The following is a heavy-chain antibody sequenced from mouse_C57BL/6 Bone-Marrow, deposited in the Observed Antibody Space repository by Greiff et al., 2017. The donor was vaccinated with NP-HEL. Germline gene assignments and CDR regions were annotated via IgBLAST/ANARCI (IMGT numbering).Heavy chain of an antibody. D-gene: IGHD1-1*02. Sequence: VQLQQPGAELVRPGSSVKLSCKASGYTFTSYWMDWVKQRPGQGLEWIGNIYPSDSETHYNQKFKDKATLTVDKSSSTAYMQLSSLTSEDSAVYYCARAYYGSYYFDYWGQGTTLTVSS. J-gene: IGHJ2*01. V-gene: IGHV1-61*01. CDR2: IYPSDSET. CDR1: GYTFTSYW. CDR3: ARAYYGSYYFDY.